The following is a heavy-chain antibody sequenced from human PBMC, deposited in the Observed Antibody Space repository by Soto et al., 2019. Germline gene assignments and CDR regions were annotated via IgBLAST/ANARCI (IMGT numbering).Heavy chain of an antibody. D-gene: IGHD3-22*01. CDR1: GDSVSSNSAA. J-gene: IGHJ3*02. CDR3: ARDYYDSSGYYSDAFDI. CDR2: TYYRSKWYN. Sequence: SQTLSLTCAISGDSVSSNSAAWNWIRQSPSRGLEWLGRTYYRSKWYNDYAVSVKSRITINPDTSKSQFSLQLNSVTPEDTAVYYCARDYYDSSGYYSDAFDIWGQGTMVTVSS. V-gene: IGHV6-1*01.